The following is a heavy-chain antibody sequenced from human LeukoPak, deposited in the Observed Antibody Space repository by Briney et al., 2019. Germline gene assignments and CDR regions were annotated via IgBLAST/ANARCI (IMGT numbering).Heavy chain of an antibody. CDR3: ARHIVVVVAARKNNWFDP. CDR2: IYHSGST. J-gene: IGHJ5*02. CDR1: GYSISSGYY. V-gene: IGHV4-38-2*02. Sequence: SETLSLTCTVSGYSISSGYYWGWIRQLPGKGLEWIGSIYHSGSTYYNPSLKSRVTISVDTSKNQFSLKLSSVTAADTAVYYCARHIVVVVAARKNNWFDPWGQGTLVTVSS. D-gene: IGHD2-15*01.